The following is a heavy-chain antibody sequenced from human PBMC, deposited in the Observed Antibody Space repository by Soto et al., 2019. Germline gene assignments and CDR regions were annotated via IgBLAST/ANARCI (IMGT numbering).Heavy chain of an antibody. V-gene: IGHV4-30-2*03. CDR2: IYYSGST. CDR1: GGSINSGGHS. Sequence: SETLSLTCAVSGGSINSGGHSWSWIRQPPGKGLEWMGYIYYSGSTYYNPSLESRVTISVDKSKNQFSLKLMSLSAADTAVYYCGRLEGLATISYYFDYWGQGALVTVSS. CDR3: GRLEGLATISYYFDY. D-gene: IGHD3-9*01. J-gene: IGHJ4*02.